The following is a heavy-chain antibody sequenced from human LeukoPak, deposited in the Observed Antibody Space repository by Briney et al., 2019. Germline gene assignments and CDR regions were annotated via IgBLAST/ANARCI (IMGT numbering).Heavy chain of an antibody. Sequence: PSETLSLTCAVYGGSLSGFYWSWIRQSPGKGLEWIGYIYYSGTTNYNPSLKSRVTISVDTSKKKISLKLSSVTAADTAVYYCARGRYGTISRGWFDPWGQGTLVTVSS. CDR3: ARGRYGTISRGWFDP. D-gene: IGHD1-14*01. J-gene: IGHJ5*02. V-gene: IGHV4-59*01. CDR2: IYYSGTT. CDR1: GGSLSGFY.